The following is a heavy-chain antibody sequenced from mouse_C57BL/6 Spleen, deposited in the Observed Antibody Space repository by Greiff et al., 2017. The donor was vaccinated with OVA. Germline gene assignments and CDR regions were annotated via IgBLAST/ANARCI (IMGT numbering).Heavy chain of an antibody. V-gene: IGHV1-55*01. J-gene: IGHJ1*03. CDR1: GYTFTSDW. D-gene: IGHD5-2*01. CDR3: ARRILHFDV. CDR2: IYPGSGST. Sequence: QVQLQQPGAELVKPGASVKMSGKASGYTFTSDWITWVKQRPGQGLEGIGDIYPGSGSTNYNEKFKSKATLTVDTSSSTAYMQLSSLTSEDSAVYYCARRILHFDVWGTGTTVTVSS.